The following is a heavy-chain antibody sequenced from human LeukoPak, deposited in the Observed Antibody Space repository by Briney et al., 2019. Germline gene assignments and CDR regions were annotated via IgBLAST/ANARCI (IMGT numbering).Heavy chain of an antibody. V-gene: IGHV5-51*01. CDR2: IYPGDSDT. CDR3: ACCQDGSSWYSGAFHI. J-gene: IGHJ3*02. Sequence: GESLKISCKGSGFSLTSYWIGWVRQLPGKGLEWMGIIYPGDSDTRYSPSVRGQVTISADKSINTAYLQWSSLKASDTAMYYCACCQDGSSWYSGAFHIWGQGTMVTVSS. CDR1: GFSLTSYW. D-gene: IGHD6-13*01.